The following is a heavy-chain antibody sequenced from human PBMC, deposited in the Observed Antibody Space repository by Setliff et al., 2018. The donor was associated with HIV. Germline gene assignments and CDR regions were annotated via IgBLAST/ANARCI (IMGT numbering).Heavy chain of an antibody. CDR3: AREERREAFDI. V-gene: IGHV4-59*06. J-gene: IGHJ3*02. D-gene: IGHD1-1*01. CDR2: INYSGST. CDR1: GGSFSGYY. Sequence: TSETLSLTCSVSGGSFSGYYWSWIRQHPGKGLEWIGYINYSGSTYYNPSLKSRVTFSVDTSKNQFSLALSSVTAADTAVYYCAREERREAFDIWGQGTMVTVSS.